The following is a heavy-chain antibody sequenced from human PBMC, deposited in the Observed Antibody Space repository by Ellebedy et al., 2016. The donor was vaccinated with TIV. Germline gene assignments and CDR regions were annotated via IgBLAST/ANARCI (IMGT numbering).Heavy chain of an antibody. CDR2: TYYRSKWYT. D-gene: IGHD2-21*02. Sequence: SQTLSLTCAISGDSVSSNSAAWNWIRQSPSRGLEWLGRTYYRSKWYTDYAVSVKTRLTINPDTSKNQFSLQLNSVTPEDTPVYYCARDLMLRGDTAWIFDYWGQGTLVTVSS. V-gene: IGHV6-1*01. J-gene: IGHJ4*02. CDR1: GDSVSSNSAA. CDR3: ARDLMLRGDTAWIFDY.